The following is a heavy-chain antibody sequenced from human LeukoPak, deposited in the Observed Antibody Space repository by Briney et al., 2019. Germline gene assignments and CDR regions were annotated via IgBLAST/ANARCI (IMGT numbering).Heavy chain of an antibody. CDR2: XYPGDSDT. Sequence: GESLKISCKGSGYSFTSNWXGXXRQMPGKGLXXXXXXYPGDSDTRYSPSFQGQVTIXADKSIGTAYLQWSSLKASDTAMYYCARHRGYSGYDPFDYWGQGTLVTVSS. V-gene: IGHV5-51*01. J-gene: IGHJ4*02. CDR1: GYSFTSNW. D-gene: IGHD5-12*01. CDR3: ARHRGYSGYDPFDY.